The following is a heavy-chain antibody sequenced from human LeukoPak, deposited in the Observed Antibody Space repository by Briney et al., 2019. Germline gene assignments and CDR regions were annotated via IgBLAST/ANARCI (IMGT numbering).Heavy chain of an antibody. V-gene: IGHV3-23*01. J-gene: IGHJ4*02. Sequence: GGSLRLSCAASGFTFSSYAMSWVRQAPGKGLEWVSAISGSGGSTYYADSVKGRFTISRDNSKNTLYLQMNSLRAEDTAVHYCAKDESIVVVPAAEDYWGQGTLVTVSS. CDR1: GFTFSSYA. D-gene: IGHD2-2*01. CDR2: ISGSGGST. CDR3: AKDESIVVVPAAEDY.